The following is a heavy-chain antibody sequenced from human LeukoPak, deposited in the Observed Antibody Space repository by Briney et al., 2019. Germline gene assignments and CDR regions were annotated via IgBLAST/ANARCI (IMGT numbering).Heavy chain of an antibody. V-gene: IGHV4-61*02. D-gene: IGHD3-3*01. CDR1: GGSISSGSYY. J-gene: IGHJ4*02. CDR2: IYTSGST. CDR3: ARETGITIFGVVIRTYFYFDY. Sequence: SETLSLTCTVSGGSISSGSYYWSRIRQPAGKGLEWVGRIYTSGSTNYNPSLKSRVTISVDTSKNQFSLKLSSVTAADTAVYYCARETGITIFGVVIRTYFYFDYWGQGTLVTVSS.